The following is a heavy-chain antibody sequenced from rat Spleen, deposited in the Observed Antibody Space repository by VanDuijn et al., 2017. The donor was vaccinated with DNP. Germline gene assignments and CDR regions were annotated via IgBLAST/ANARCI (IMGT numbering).Heavy chain of an antibody. CDR2: ITGGSGIT. D-gene: IGHD3-1*01. J-gene: IGHJ2*01. V-gene: IGHV5-31*01. Sequence: EVQLVESGGDLVQPGRSLKLSCVASGFTFSYYWMAWIRQVPGKGLEWIASITGGSGITSYPDSVKGRFTISRDNAKSTLYLQMNSLRSEDMATYYCTRDPPFDYWGQGVMVTVSS. CDR1: GFTFSYYW. CDR3: TRDPPFDY.